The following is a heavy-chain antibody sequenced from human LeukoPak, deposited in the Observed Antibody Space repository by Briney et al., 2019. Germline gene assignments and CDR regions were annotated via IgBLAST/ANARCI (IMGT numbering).Heavy chain of an antibody. CDR3: ARPYYDILTGQDYFDY. J-gene: IGHJ4*02. CDR1: GGSISSSSYY. CDR2: IYYSGST. V-gene: IGHV4-39*01. Sequence: PSETLSLTCTVSGGSISSSSYYWGWIRQPPGKGLEWIGSIYYSGSTNYNPSLKSRVTISVDKSKNQFSLKLSSVTAADTAVYYCARPYYDILTGQDYFDYWGQGTLVTVSS. D-gene: IGHD3-9*01.